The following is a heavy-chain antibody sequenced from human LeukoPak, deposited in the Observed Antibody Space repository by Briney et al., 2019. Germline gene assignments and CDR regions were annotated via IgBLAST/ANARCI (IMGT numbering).Heavy chain of an antibody. CDR2: IYYSGST. CDR3: VRHSGSGWYSFDY. Sequence: SETLSLTCTVSGGSISSYYWSWIRQPPGKGLEWIGYIYYSGSTDYNPSLKSRVTISVDRSNNQFSLKLSSVTAADTAVYYCVRHSGSGWYSFDYWGQGTLVTVSS. J-gene: IGHJ4*02. V-gene: IGHV4-59*08. D-gene: IGHD6-19*01. CDR1: GGSISSYY.